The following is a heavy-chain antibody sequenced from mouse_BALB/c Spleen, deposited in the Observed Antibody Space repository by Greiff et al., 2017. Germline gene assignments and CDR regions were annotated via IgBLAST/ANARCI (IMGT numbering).Heavy chain of an antibody. Sequence: LQQPGSELVRPGASVKLSCKASGYTFTSYWMHWVKQRHGQGLEWIGNIYPGSGSTNYDEKFKSKGTLTVDTSSSTAYMHLSSLTSEDSAVYYCTRGYGSSSWFAYWGQGTLVTVSA. CDR3: TRGYGSSSWFAY. CDR2: IYPGSGST. V-gene: IGHV1S22*01. CDR1: GYTFTSYW. J-gene: IGHJ3*01. D-gene: IGHD1-1*01.